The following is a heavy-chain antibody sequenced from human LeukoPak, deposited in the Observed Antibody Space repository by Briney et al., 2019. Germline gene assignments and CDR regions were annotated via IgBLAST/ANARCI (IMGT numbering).Heavy chain of an antibody. CDR3: ACLRGPSDY. J-gene: IGHJ4*02. V-gene: IGHV3-23*01. Sequence: GGTLRLSCAASGFTFSSYGMSWVRQAPGKGLEWVSAISGSGGSTYYADSVKGRLTISRDNSKNTLYLQMNSLRAEDTAVYFCACLRGPSDYWGQGTLVTVSS. CDR2: ISGSGGST. D-gene: IGHD4-17*01. CDR1: GFTFSSYG.